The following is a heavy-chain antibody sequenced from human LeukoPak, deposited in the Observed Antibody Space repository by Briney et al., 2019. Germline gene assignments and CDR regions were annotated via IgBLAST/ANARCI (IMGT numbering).Heavy chain of an antibody. Sequence: ASVTVSCKASGYTFTSYGISWVRQAPGQGLEWMGWIGAYNYNTNYAQKFQDRVTVTTDTSTGTAYMEMRSLTSDDTAVYYCARAVLGGYSSGWYPDYWGQGTLVTVSS. J-gene: IGHJ4*02. D-gene: IGHD6-19*01. CDR3: ARAVLGGYSSGWYPDY. CDR1: GYTFTSYG. CDR2: IGAYNYNT. V-gene: IGHV1-18*01.